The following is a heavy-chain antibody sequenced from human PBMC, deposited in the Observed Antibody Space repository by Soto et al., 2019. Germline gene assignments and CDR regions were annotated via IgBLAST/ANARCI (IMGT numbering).Heavy chain of an antibody. J-gene: IGHJ4*02. CDR3: ARAGSSSVGEFDY. D-gene: IGHD6-6*01. CDR2: IYYSGST. CDR1: GGSISSSSYY. V-gene: IGHV4-39*01. Sequence: PSETLSLTCTVSGGSISSSSYYWGWIRQPPGKGLEWIGSIYYSGSTYYNPSLKSRVTISVDTSKNQFSLKLSSATAADTAVYYCARAGSSSVGEFDYWGQGTLVTVSS.